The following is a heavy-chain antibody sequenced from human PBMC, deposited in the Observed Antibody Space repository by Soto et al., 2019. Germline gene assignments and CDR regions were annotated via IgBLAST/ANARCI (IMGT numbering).Heavy chain of an antibody. CDR1: GFIFSGSA. CDR2: IRSRANNYAT. CDR3: SRGQGAAIGDYYYHGMDV. Sequence: EVQLVESGGGLVQPGGSLKLSCTASGFIFSGSAIHWVRQASGKGLEWVRRIRSRANNYATSSAASVKGRFFFSRDDSKNTAYLQMNTLKTEDTAVYYCSRGQGAAIGDYYYHGMDVW. D-gene: IGHD2-2*02. J-gene: IGHJ6*01. V-gene: IGHV3-73*02.